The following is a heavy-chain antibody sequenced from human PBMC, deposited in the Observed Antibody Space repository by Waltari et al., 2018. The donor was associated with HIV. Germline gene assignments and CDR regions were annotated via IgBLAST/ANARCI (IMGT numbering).Heavy chain of an antibody. CDR2: IYYSGST. Sequence: QLQLQESGPGLVTPSETLSLTCTVSGGSISRSSYYWGWIRQPPGKGLEWIGSIYYSGSTYYNPSLKSRVTISVDTSKNQFSLKLSSVTAADTAVYYCAKVSGGARDYYYYGMDVWGQGTTVTVSS. V-gene: IGHV4-39*01. CDR1: GGSISRSSYY. J-gene: IGHJ6*02. D-gene: IGHD1-20*01. CDR3: AKVSGGARDYYYYGMDV.